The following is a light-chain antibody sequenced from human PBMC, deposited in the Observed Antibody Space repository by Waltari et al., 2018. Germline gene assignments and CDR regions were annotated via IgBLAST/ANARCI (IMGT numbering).Light chain of an antibody. V-gene: IGLV2-14*03. CDR2: GVS. J-gene: IGLJ1*01. CDR3: SSYASSVTHV. Sequence: QSALTQPASVSGSPGQSITISSTGTSSDVGGYDYVPWYQQHPGKAPILIFYGVSSRPSGISIRFSGSKSGNTASLTISGLQAEDEADYYCSSYASSVTHVFGTGTKVTVL. CDR1: SSDVGGYDY.